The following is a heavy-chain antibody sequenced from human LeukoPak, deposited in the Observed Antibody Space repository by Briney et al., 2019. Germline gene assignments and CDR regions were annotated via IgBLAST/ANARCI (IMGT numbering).Heavy chain of an antibody. CDR2: INPNSGGT. D-gene: IGHD3-22*01. Sequence: GASVKVSCKASGYTFTGYYMHWVRQAPGQGLEWMGQINPNSGGTNYAQKFQGRVTMTRDTSISTAYMELSRLRSDDTAVYYCARTRRRYYYDSSGYYDLGYWGQGTLVTVSS. CDR3: ARTRRRYYYDSSGYYDLGY. CDR1: GYTFTGYY. V-gene: IGHV1-2*06. J-gene: IGHJ4*02.